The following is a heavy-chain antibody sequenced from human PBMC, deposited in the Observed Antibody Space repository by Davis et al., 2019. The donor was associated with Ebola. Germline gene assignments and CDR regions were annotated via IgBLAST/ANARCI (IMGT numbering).Heavy chain of an antibody. D-gene: IGHD3-22*01. CDR2: LSGASTLI. Sequence: PGGSLRLSCTISESSYTKYAISWIRQAPGGGLEWVSNLSGASTLIYYADSVRGRFTIFRDNSRNTVYLQMNYLRVEDTATYFCAKDQIYNSGLYDAYDIWGRGTAVTVSS. CDR1: ESSYTKYA. CDR3: AKDQIYNSGLYDAYDI. J-gene: IGHJ3*02. V-gene: IGHV3-23*01.